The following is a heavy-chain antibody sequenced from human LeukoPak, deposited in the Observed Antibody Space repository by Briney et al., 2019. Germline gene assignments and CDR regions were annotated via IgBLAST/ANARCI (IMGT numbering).Heavy chain of an antibody. CDR2: IYSGGST. J-gene: IGHJ6*02. CDR3: ARGVQEYYYYYGMDV. Sequence: GGSLRVSCAASGFTVSSNYMSWVRQAPGKGLEWVSVIYSGGSTYYADSVKGRFTISRDNSKNTLYLQMNSLRAVDTAVYYCARGVQEYYYYYGMDVWGQGTTVTVSS. V-gene: IGHV3-66*01. CDR1: GFTVSSNY.